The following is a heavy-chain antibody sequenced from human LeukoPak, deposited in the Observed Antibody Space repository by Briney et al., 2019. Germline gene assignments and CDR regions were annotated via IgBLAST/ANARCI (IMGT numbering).Heavy chain of an antibody. D-gene: IGHD3-16*01. CDR2: INHNGNVN. CDR1: GFTFSSYW. J-gene: IGHJ6*02. V-gene: IGHV3-7*03. Sequence: PGVSLRISCAASGFTFSSYWMNWARQAPGKGLEWVASINHNGNVNYYVDSVKGRFTISRDNAKNSLCLQMSNLRAEDTAVYFCARGGGLDVWGQGATVTVSS. CDR3: ARGGGLDV.